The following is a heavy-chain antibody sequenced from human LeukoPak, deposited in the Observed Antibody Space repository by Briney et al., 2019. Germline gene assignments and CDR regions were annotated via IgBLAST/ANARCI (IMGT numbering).Heavy chain of an antibody. CDR3: GRAKNSWSDSVPDC. CDR2: INIDGSST. Sequence: GGSLRLSCAASGFTFSTYWLHWVRQAPGKGLVWVLRINIDGSSTYYADSVKGRFTISRDNAKNTLFLQMNSLRAEDTAVYYCGRAKNSWSDSVPDCWGQGTLVTVSS. J-gene: IGHJ4*02. CDR1: GFTFSTYW. V-gene: IGHV3-74*01. D-gene: IGHD3-22*01.